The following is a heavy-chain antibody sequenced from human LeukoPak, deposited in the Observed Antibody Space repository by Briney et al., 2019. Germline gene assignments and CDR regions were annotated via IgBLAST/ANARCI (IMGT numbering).Heavy chain of an antibody. J-gene: IGHJ3*02. D-gene: IGHD4-17*01. CDR2: IRGRGGGT. CDR3: ARDPNGDYIGAFDM. V-gene: IGHV3-23*01. Sequence: PGGSLRLSCAASGFIFSNYALRWLRQSPGEGLEWVSAIRGRGGGTFYADSLKGGFTISRDNSKNTLYLHMHGLRAEDTAVYYCARDPNGDYIGAFDMWGRGTLVTVSS. CDR1: GFIFSNYA.